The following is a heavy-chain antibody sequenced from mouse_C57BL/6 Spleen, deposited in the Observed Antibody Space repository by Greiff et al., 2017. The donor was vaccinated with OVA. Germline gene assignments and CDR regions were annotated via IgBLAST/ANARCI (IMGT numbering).Heavy chain of an antibody. D-gene: IGHD1-1*01. V-gene: IGHV5-6*01. Sequence: EVKLMESGGDLVKPGGSLKLSCAASGFTFSSYGMSWVRQTPDKRLEWVATISSGGSYTYYPDSVKGRFTISRDNAKNTLYLQMSSLKSEDTAMYYCASTVVENYFDYWGQGTTLTVSS. CDR3: ASTVVENYFDY. CDR2: ISSGGSYT. CDR1: GFTFSSYG. J-gene: IGHJ2*01.